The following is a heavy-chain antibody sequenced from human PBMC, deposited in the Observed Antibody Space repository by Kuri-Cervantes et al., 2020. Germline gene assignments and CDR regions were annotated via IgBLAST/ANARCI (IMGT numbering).Heavy chain of an antibody. D-gene: IGHD6-13*01. CDR2: IYYRGST. CDR3: AKVDAAGKGLNWFDP. V-gene: IGHV4-39*07. J-gene: IGHJ5*02. Sequence: GSLRLSCTVSGASITSSSYYWGWIRQPPGKGLDWIGSIYYRGSTYYNPSLKSRVTISVDTSKNQFSLTLNSMTAADTAVYYCAKVDAAGKGLNWFDPWGQGTLVTVSS. CDR1: GASITSSSYY.